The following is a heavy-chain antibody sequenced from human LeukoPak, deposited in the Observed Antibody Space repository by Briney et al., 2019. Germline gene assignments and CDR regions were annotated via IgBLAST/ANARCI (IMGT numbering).Heavy chain of an antibody. CDR1: GGSISGHY. V-gene: IGHV4-59*11. CDR2: IHYTGKP. J-gene: IGHJ6*02. D-gene: IGHD3-16*01. CDR3: ARFGVDYDMDV. Sequence: SETLSLTCSVSGGSISGHYWTWIRQPPGKGLEWIGQIHYTGKPDYNPSLKSRTTISVDTSKNQVSLQVSSVTAADSAIYYCARFGVDYDMDVWGHGTTVTVFS.